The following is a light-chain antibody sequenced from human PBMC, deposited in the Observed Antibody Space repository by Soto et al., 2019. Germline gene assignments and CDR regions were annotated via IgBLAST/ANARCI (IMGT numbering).Light chain of an antibody. CDR3: QHAHSFPFT. V-gene: IGKV1D-12*01. CDR1: QGLSGR. CDR2: AAS. Sequence: DIQMTQSPSSVSASVGDRVTITCRASQGLSGRLAWYQQKPGKAPKLLIYAASSLQSGVPSRFSGSGSGTDFTLTINSLQPEDFATYYCQHAHSFPFTFGQGTRLEIK. J-gene: IGKJ5*01.